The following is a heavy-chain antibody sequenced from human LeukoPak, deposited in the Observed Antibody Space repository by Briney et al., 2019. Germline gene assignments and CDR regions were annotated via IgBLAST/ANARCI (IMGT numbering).Heavy chain of an antibody. D-gene: IGHD2-21*02. J-gene: IGHJ3*02. CDR1: GFTLSDYY. CDR2: MSSRST. Sequence: TGGSLRLSCAASGFTLSDYYMTWVRQAPGKGLEWVSYMSSRSTTYTTYADSVRGRFTISRDNAKNSLYLRMNSLRAEDTAVYYCARHIVLVTAIDGFDIWGQGTMVTVSS. CDR3: ARHIVLVTAIDGFDI. V-gene: IGHV3-11*06.